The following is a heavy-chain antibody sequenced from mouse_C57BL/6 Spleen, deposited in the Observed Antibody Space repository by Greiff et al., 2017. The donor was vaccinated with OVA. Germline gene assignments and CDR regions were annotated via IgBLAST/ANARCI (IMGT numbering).Heavy chain of an antibody. D-gene: IGHD2-2*01. CDR3: ARGGYDEGLFDY. CDR1: GYTFTNYW. J-gene: IGHJ2*01. CDR2: IYPGGGYT. V-gene: IGHV1-63*01. Sequence: VQLVESGAELVRPGTSVKMSCKASGYTFTNYWIGWAKQRPGHGLEWIGDIYPGGGYTNYNEKFKGKATLTADKSSSTAYMQFSSLTSEDSAIYYCARGGYDEGLFDYWGQGTTLTVSS.